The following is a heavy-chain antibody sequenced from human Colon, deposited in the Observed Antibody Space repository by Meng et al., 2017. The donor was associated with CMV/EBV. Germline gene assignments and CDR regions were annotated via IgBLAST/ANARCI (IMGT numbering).Heavy chain of an antibody. Sequence: TGAGGSISRSSYYWGWIRQPPGKGREWIGNIYYSGSTFYNPSLKSRVSISVDASKNQFSLKLSSVTAADTAVYFCARIAAAGNIGYWGQGTLVTVSS. J-gene: IGHJ4*02. D-gene: IGHD6-13*01. CDR3: ARIAAAGNIGY. CDR2: IYYSGST. CDR1: GGSISRSSYY. V-gene: IGHV4-39*01.